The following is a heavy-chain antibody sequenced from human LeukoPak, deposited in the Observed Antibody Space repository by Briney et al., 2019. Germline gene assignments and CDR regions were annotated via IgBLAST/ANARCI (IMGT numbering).Heavy chain of an antibody. V-gene: IGHV1-69*13. CDR2: IIPIFGTA. CDR1: GGTFSSYA. D-gene: IGHD3-10*01. J-gene: IGHJ5*02. Sequence: ASVKVSCKASGGTFSSYAISWVRQAPGQGLEWMGGIIPIFGTANYAQKFQGRVTITADESTSTAYMELSSLRSEDTAVYYCARSHIYEIPYYYGSGSETNWFDPWGQGTLVTVSS. CDR3: ARSHIYEIPYYYGSGSETNWFDP.